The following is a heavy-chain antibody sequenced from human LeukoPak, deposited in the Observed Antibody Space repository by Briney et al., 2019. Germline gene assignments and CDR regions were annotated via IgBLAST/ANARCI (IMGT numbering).Heavy chain of an antibody. V-gene: IGHV4-61*09. CDR1: GGSISSGSYC. D-gene: IGHD3-10*01. CDR2: FHISGNT. J-gene: IGHJ6*03. CDR3: ARDPGIMLRGSRGGYDGNYYYMDA. Sequence: PSETLSLTCTVSGGSISSGSYCWSWIRQPAGKGLEWIGHFHISGNTNYNPSLKSRVTISVDTSKNQFSLKLNSVTAADTAVYYCARDPGIMLRGSRGGYDGNYYYMDAGGKGTTVTISS.